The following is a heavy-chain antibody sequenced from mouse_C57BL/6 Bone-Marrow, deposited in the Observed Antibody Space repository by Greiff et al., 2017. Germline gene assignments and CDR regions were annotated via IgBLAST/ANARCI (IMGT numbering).Heavy chain of an antibody. CDR1: GYTFTRYW. Sequence: QVQLQQPGAELVKPGASVKLSCTASGYTFTRYWMHWVKQRPGQGLEWIGMIHPNSGSTKYNEKFKSKATLTVDKSSSTAYMQLSSLTTDYSAVYYCARKPPYLDYWGQGTTLTGSS. V-gene: IGHV1-64*01. CDR2: IHPNSGST. J-gene: IGHJ2*01. CDR3: ARKPPYLDY.